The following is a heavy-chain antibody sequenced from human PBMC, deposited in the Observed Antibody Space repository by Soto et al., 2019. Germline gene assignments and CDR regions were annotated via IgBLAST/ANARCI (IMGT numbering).Heavy chain of an antibody. D-gene: IGHD3-22*01. CDR3: ASTDYFDGSGAFDI. Sequence: PSETLSLTCTVSGGSISSGDYYWSWIRQPPGKGLEWIGYIYYSGSTYYNPSLKSRVTISVDTSKNQFSLKLSSVTAADTAVYYCASTDYFDGSGAFDIWGQGTMVTVSS. J-gene: IGHJ3*02. V-gene: IGHV4-30-4*01. CDR2: IYYSGST. CDR1: GGSISSGDYY.